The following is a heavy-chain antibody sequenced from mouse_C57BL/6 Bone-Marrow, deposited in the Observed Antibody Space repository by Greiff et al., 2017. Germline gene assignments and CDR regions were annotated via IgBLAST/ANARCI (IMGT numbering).Heavy chain of an antibody. CDR3: DNSSFDYDGAWSAY. Sequence: QVQLQQSGPELVKPGASVKISCKASGYSFTNYYIHWVKQSPGQGLEWIGWIYPGSGTTKYNEKFKGKATLTADTSSSTASMQLTSLPSADSAVYYGDNSSFDYDGAWSAYWGQGTLVTVSA. D-gene: IGHD2-4*01. V-gene: IGHV1-66*01. CDR1: GYSFTNYY. J-gene: IGHJ3*01. CDR2: IYPGSGTT.